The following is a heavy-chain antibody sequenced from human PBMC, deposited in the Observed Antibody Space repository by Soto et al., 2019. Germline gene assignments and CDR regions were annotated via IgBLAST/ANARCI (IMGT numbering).Heavy chain of an antibody. CDR3: AKGIAAAAHYFDY. J-gene: IGHJ4*02. D-gene: IGHD6-13*01. CDR2: ISWNSGSI. Sequence: SLRLSCAASGFTFDDYAMHWVRQAPGKGLEWVSGISWNSGSIGYADSVKGRFTISRDNAKNSLYLQMNSLRAEDTALYYCAKGIAAAAHYFDYWGQGTLVNVSS. CDR1: GFTFDDYA. V-gene: IGHV3-9*01.